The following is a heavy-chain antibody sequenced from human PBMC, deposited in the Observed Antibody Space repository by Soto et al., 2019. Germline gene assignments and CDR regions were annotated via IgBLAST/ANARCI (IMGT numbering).Heavy chain of an antibody. J-gene: IGHJ6*02. V-gene: IGHV3-21*04. CDR2: ISSSSNYI. D-gene: IGHD3-10*01. CDR3: ARDPRYYFGSGSYYTGPGYYYYGMDV. Sequence: GGSLRLSCAASGFTFTTYSMNWIRQAPGKGLEWVSSISSSSNYIYYADSVKGRFTISRDNAKNTLYLQMNSLRAEDTAVYYCARDPRYYFGSGSYYTGPGYYYYGMDVWGQGTTVTVSS. CDR1: GFTFTTYS.